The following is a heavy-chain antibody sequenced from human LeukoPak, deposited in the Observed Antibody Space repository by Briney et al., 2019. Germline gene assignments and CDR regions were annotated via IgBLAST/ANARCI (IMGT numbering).Heavy chain of an antibody. CDR1: GGSISSGSYY. V-gene: IGHV4-61*02. CDR2: IHTSGST. Sequence: SETLSLTCTVSGGSISSGSYYWSWIRQPAGKRLEWIGRIHTSGSTNYNPSLKSRVTISLDTSKNQFSLKLPSVTAADTAVYYCAKDSEAYSSTNWYFDLWGRGTLVTVSS. J-gene: IGHJ2*01. CDR3: AKDSEAYSSTNWYFDL. D-gene: IGHD6-13*01.